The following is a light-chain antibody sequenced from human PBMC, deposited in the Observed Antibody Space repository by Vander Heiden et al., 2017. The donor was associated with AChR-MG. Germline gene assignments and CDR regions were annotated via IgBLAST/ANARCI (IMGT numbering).Light chain of an antibody. CDR3: ASYTSISTLV. V-gene: IGLV2-14*01. CDR1: SSDVGGYKS. Sequence: QSALTQPAYVSGSPGQSITISCTGTSSDVGGYKSVSWYQQHPGKSPKLIIFEVSDRPSGVSHRFSGSKSGNTASLTISGLQPEDEADYYCASYTSISTLVFGTGTSVTVL. J-gene: IGLJ1*01. CDR2: EVS.